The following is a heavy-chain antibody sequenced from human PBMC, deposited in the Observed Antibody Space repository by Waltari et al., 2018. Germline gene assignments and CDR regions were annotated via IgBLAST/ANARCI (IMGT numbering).Heavy chain of an antibody. Sequence: QVQLVESGGGVVQPGKSLRLSCAGSGFGFSSFGINWVRQAPGKGLEWVAMIWFDGSKIYYADSVKGRFTISRDNSRNTVYLQMNSLRPEDSGVYYCARCPDEYNYYYMEVWGRGTTVSVSS. CDR2: IWFDGSKI. V-gene: IGHV3-33*08. CDR3: ARCPDEYNYYYMEV. J-gene: IGHJ6*03. CDR1: GFGFSSFG.